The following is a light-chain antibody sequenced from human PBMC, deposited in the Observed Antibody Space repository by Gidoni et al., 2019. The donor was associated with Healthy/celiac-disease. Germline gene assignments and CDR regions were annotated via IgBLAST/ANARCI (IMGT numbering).Light chain of an antibody. Sequence: DIQRTQSPSSLSASVGDRVTITCQASQDISNYLNWYQQKPGKAPKRLIYDAANLETGGPSRISGSGSGTDVTFTISSLQPEDIATYYCQQYDNLPYTFGQGTKLEIK. CDR2: DAA. V-gene: IGKV1-33*01. J-gene: IGKJ2*01. CDR3: QQYDNLPYT. CDR1: QDISNY.